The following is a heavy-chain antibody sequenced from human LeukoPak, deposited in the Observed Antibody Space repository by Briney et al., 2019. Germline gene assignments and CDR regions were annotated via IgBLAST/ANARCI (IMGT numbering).Heavy chain of an antibody. D-gene: IGHD3-22*01. Sequence: ASVKVSCKASGYTFTSYYMHWVRQAPGQGLEWMGIINPSGGSTSYAQKFQGRVTMTRDMSTSTVYMELSSLRSEDTAVYYCARHTYYYDSSGQRQSDHFDYWGQGTLVTVSS. CDR2: INPSGGST. V-gene: IGHV1-46*01. CDR3: ARHTYYYDSSGQRQSDHFDY. J-gene: IGHJ4*02. CDR1: GYTFTSYY.